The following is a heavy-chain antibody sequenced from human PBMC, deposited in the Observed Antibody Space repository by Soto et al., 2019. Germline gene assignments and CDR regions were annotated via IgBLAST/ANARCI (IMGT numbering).Heavy chain of an antibody. CDR2: IYYSGST. J-gene: IGHJ5*02. Sequence: SETLSLTCTVSGGSISSYYWSWIRQPPGKGLEWIGYIYYSGSTNYNPSLKSRVTISVDTSKNQFSLKLSSVTAADTAVYYCARAFPYCSSNSCYRADEYWFDPWGQGTLVTVSS. V-gene: IGHV4-59*01. CDR3: ARAFPYCSSNSCYRADEYWFDP. D-gene: IGHD2-2*02. CDR1: GGSISSYY.